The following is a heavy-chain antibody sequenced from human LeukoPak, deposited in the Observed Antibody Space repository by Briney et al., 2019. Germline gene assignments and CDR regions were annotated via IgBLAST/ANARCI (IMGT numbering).Heavy chain of an antibody. J-gene: IGHJ3*02. CDR3: ARRVYDLLTGSYDAFDI. D-gene: IGHD3-9*01. CDR2: IYYSGSN. Sequence: SETLSLTCTVSGGSITSSSFYWGWIRQPPGKGLEWIASIYYSGSNYYNPSPKSPVTMSVDTSKNQFSLKLSSVTAADTAVYYCARRVYDLLTGSYDAFDIWGQGTMVTVSS. V-gene: IGHV4-39*01. CDR1: GGSITSSSFY.